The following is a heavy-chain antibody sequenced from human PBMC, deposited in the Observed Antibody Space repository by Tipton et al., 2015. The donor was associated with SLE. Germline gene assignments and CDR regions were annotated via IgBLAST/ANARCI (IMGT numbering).Heavy chain of an antibody. CDR3: ARDTLGGLDY. V-gene: IGHV4-38-2*02. Sequence: TLSLTCAVSSYSISNDNWWGWIRQPPGKGLEWIGSIYHSGNTYSNPPLKSRVTISVDTSKNQFSLKMSSVTAADTAVYYCARDTLGGLDYWGQGTLVTVSS. J-gene: IGHJ4*02. CDR1: SYSISNDNW. CDR2: IYHSGNT. D-gene: IGHD1-26*01.